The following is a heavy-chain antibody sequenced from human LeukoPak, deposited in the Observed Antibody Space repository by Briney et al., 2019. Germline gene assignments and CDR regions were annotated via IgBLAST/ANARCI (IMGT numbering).Heavy chain of an antibody. CDR1: GGSISSSSYY. Sequence: PSETLSLTCTVSGGSISSSSYYWGWIRQPPGKGLEWIGSIYYGGSTYYNPSLKSRVTISVDTSKNQFSLKLSSVTAADTAVYYCARHPPSSYYYDSSGYYRNENWFDPWGQGTLVTVSS. D-gene: IGHD3-22*01. J-gene: IGHJ5*02. V-gene: IGHV4-39*01. CDR3: ARHPPSSYYYDSSGYYRNENWFDP. CDR2: IYYGGST.